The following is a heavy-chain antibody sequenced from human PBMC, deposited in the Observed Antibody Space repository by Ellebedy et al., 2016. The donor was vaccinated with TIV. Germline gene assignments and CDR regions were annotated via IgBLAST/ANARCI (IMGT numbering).Heavy chain of an antibody. CDR2: INPNSGGT. Sequence: AASVKVSCKASGYTFTGYYMHWVRQAPGQGLEWMGWINPNSGGTNYAQKFQGRVTITRDTSANTAYMELSSLRSEDTAVYYCARGRGDGYNLNLYYWGQGALVSVSS. CDR3: ARGRGDGYNLNLYY. J-gene: IGHJ4*02. V-gene: IGHV1-2*02. D-gene: IGHD5-24*01. CDR1: GYTFTGYY.